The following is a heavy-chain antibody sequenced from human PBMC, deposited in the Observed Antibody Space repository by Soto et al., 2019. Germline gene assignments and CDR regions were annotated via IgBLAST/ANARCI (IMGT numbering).Heavy chain of an antibody. CDR2: IYSGGST. Sequence: PVGSLRLSCAASGFTVSSNYMSWVRQAPGKGLEWVSVIYSGGSTYYADSVKGRFTISRDNSKNTLYLQMNSLRAEDTAVYYRARAKVVAAKRTTYYFDYWGQGTLVTVSS. CDR3: ARAKVVAAKRTTYYFDY. V-gene: IGHV3-53*01. CDR1: GFTVSSNY. D-gene: IGHD2-15*01. J-gene: IGHJ4*02.